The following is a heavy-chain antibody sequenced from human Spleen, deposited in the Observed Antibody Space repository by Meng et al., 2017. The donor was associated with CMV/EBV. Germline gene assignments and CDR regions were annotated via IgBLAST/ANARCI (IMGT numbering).Heavy chain of an antibody. CDR3: ARFATMALTT. D-gene: IGHD4/OR15-4a*01. CDR1: GGSSVTSNTYY. Sequence: SETLSLTCTVSGGSSVTSNTYYWSWVRHLPGGRLEWIGYIYYGGSTNYNPSLKSRVSISVDTSKNQFSLKLTSVTAADTARYYCARFATMALTTWGQGTLVTVSS. V-gene: IGHV4-61*01. J-gene: IGHJ4*02. CDR2: IYYGGST.